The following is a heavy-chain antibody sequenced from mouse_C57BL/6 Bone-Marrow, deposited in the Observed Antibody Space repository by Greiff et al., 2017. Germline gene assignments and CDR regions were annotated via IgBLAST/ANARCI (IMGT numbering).Heavy chain of an antibody. CDR2: IDPSDSYT. D-gene: IGHD1-1*01. J-gene: IGHJ2*01. Sequence: QFQLQQPGAELVMPGASVKLSCKASGYTFTSYWMHWVKQRPGQGLEWIGEIDPSDSYTNYNQKFKGKSTLTVDKSSSTAYMQLSSLTSEDSAVYYCARRHYGSSYRGFFDYWGQGTTLTVSS. V-gene: IGHV1-69*01. CDR1: GYTFTSYW. CDR3: ARRHYGSSYRGFFDY.